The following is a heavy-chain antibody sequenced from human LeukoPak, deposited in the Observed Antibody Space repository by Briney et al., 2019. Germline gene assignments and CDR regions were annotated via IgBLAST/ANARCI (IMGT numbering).Heavy chain of an antibody. CDR3: AREATVVTPQVWYYFDY. J-gene: IGHJ4*02. CDR1: GGSISSGSYY. Sequence: SETLSLTCTVSGGSISSGSYYWSWIRQPAGKGLEWIGRIYTSGSTNYNPSLKSRVTISVDTSKNQFSLKLSSVTAADTAVYYCAREATVVTPQVWYYFDYWGQGTLVTVSS. CDR2: IYTSGST. D-gene: IGHD4-23*01. V-gene: IGHV4-61*02.